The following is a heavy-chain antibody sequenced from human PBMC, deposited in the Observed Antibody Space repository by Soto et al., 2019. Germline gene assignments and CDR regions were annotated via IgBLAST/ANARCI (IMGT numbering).Heavy chain of an antibody. CDR1: GFIFSSYV. J-gene: IGHJ5*02. Sequence: GGSLRLSCVASGFIFSSYVMHWVRQAPGKGLEWVAVISYDGSNKYYADSVKGRFTISRDNSENTLYLQMNSLRAEDTAVYYCARDPRGYCSSTSCSQNWFDPWGQGTLVTVSS. CDR2: ISYDGSNK. V-gene: IGHV3-30-3*01. D-gene: IGHD2-2*01. CDR3: ARDPRGYCSSTSCSQNWFDP.